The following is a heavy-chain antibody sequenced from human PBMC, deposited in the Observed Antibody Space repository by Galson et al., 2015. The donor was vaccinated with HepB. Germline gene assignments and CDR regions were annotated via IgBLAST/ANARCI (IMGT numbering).Heavy chain of an antibody. CDR3: AHMSTTVTTGYFDP. V-gene: IGHV2-5*01. CDR2: IYWHDDK. CDR1: GFSLSTSGVA. J-gene: IGHJ5*02. Sequence: PALVKPTQTLTLTCAFSGFSLSTSGVALGWFRQPPGKALEWLALIYWHDDKRYSPSLRGRLTITRDTSKNLVVLTVANMDLADTATYYCAHMSTTVTTGYFDPWSQGTLVTVSS. D-gene: IGHD4-11*01.